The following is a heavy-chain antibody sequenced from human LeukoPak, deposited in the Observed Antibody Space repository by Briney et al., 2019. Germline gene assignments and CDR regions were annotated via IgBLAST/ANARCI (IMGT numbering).Heavy chain of an antibody. D-gene: IGHD6-19*01. CDR1: GYTFTSYD. CDR3: ARRIAVAATADYYYYMDV. J-gene: IGHJ6*03. Sequence: ASVKVSCKASGYTFTSYDINWVRQATGQGLEWMGWMNPNSGNTGYAQKFQGRVTMTRNTSISTAYMELSSLRSEDTAVYYCARRIAVAATADYYYYMDVWGKGTTVTVSS. V-gene: IGHV1-8*01. CDR2: MNPNSGNT.